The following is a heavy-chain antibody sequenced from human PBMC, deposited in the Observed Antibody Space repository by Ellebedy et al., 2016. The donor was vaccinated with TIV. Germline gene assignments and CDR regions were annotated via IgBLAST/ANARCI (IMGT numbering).Heavy chain of an antibody. D-gene: IGHD2-2*02. CDR1: GFTFSSHG. CDR3: TLYNY. Sequence: GGSLRLSCAASGFTFSSHGMSWVRHSPVNLLEFFSSISGSGDTTYYADSVRGRFTISRDNSKNTLYLQMNSLRVDDTAIYYCTLYNYWGQGTLVTVSS. CDR2: ISGSGDTT. V-gene: IGHV3-23*01. J-gene: IGHJ4*02.